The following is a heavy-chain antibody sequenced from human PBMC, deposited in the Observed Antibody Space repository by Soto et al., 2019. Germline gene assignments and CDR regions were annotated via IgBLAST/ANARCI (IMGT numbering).Heavy chain of an antibody. CDR1: GGSISPYY. V-gene: IGHV4-59*01. CDR2: IYYTGST. J-gene: IGHJ6*02. Sequence: PSETLSLTCTVSGGSISPYYWSWIRQPPGKGLEWIGCIYYTGSTNYNPSLKSRVTVSVDTSKNQFSLKLTSVTAADTAVYYCARDRGDRSDYYYGVDVWGQGTTVTVSS. CDR3: ARDRGDRSDYYYGVDV. D-gene: IGHD3-10*01.